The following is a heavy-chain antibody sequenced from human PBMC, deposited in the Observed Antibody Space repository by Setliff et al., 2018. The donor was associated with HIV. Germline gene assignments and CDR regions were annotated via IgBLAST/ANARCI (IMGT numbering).Heavy chain of an antibody. Sequence: SLRLSCAASGFTFSDYYMSWIRQAPGKGLEWVSYISRSVSTIYYADSVRGRFTISRDNAKNSMYLQMNSLRVEDTATYYCARARGSVGYYGSGTMYHMDVWGKGTTVTVSS. J-gene: IGHJ6*03. CDR2: ISRSVSTI. V-gene: IGHV3-11*01. CDR1: GFTFSDYY. CDR3: ARARGSVGYYGSGTMYHMDV. D-gene: IGHD3-10*01.